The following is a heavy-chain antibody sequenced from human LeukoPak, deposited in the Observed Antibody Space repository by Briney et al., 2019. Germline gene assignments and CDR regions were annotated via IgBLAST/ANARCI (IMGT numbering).Heavy chain of an antibody. CDR3: ARGALLWFGAKMEYYFDY. CDR2: ITHSGST. J-gene: IGHJ4*02. V-gene: IGHV4-34*01. CDR1: GGSFSGYY. D-gene: IGHD3-10*01. Sequence: SETLSLTCAVYGGSFSGYYWGWIRQPPGKGLEWIGEITHSGSTNYNPSLKSRVTISVDTSKNQFSLKLSSVTAADTAVYYCARGALLWFGAKMEYYFDYWGQGTPLTVSS.